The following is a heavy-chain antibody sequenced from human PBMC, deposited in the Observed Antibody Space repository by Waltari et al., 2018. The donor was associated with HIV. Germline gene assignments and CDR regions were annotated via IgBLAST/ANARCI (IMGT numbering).Heavy chain of an antibody. Sequence: EVQLVESGGGLVQPGGSLRLSCAAYGFSISNYWMTWVRQAPGKGLEWVANIKQDGSEKYYVDSVKGRFTISRDNAKNSLFLQMNSLRAEDTAVYYCAGDDYGPFKWGQGTLVTVSS. J-gene: IGHJ4*02. CDR1: GFSISNYW. CDR3: AGDDYGPFK. CDR2: IKQDGSEK. D-gene: IGHD3-10*01. V-gene: IGHV3-7*01.